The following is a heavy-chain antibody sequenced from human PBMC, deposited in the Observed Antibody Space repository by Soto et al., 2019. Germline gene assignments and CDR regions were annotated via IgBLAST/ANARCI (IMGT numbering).Heavy chain of an antibody. CDR2: VSASGLNT. CDR3: AKDRPRRTSGYFFDD. V-gene: IGHV3-23*01. J-gene: IGHJ4*02. D-gene: IGHD1-1*01. CDR1: GFTFSTYA. Sequence: EVQLLESGGKLVQPGGSLTLSCAASGFTFSTYAMAWVRQAPGKGLEWVSGVSASGLNTDYADPVKGRFYISRDNSKDTVSLHMNSLRAEDTPLYYRAKDRPRRTSGYFFDDWGQGTPVTVSS.